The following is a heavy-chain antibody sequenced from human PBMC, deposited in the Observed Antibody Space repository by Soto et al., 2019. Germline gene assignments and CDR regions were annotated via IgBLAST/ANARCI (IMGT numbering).Heavy chain of an antibody. CDR2: IYYSGST. CDR1: GGSISSGDYY. CDR3: ARDYYGSGSYSGDYYYGMDV. J-gene: IGHJ6*02. V-gene: IGHV4-30-4*01. D-gene: IGHD3-10*01. Sequence: SETLSLTCTVSGGSISSGDYYWSWIRQPPGNGLEWIGYIYYSGSTYYNPSLKSRVTISVDTSKNQFSLKLSSVTAADTAVYYCARDYYGSGSYSGDYYYGMDVWGQGTTVTVSS.